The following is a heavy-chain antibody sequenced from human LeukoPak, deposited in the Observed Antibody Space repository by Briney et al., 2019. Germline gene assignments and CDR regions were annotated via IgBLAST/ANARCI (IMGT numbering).Heavy chain of an antibody. J-gene: IGHJ5*02. CDR1: GFTFSSYW. Sequence: PGGSLRLSCAASGFTFSSYWMRWVRQAPGKGVEGVAFIRYDGSNKYYADSVKGRFTITRDNSKNTLYMQMNSLRVEDTAVYYCAREGGTVGATILFDPWGQGTLVTVSS. CDR3: AREGGTVGATILFDP. D-gene: IGHD1-26*01. CDR2: IRYDGSNK. V-gene: IGHV3-30*02.